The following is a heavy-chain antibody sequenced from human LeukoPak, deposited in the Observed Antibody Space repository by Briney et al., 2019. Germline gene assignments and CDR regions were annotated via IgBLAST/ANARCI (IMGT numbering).Heavy chain of an antibody. CDR1: GFSFEAYG. J-gene: IGHJ4*02. D-gene: IGHD1-1*01. CDR2: ITWNSDDM. CDR3: RVTSWRTGFDY. Sequence: GGSLRLSCAASGFSFEAYGMYWVRQAPGKGLEWVSGITWNSDDMAYADSVEGRFTISRDNAKNCLYLQMNSLTVEDTALYCTRVTSWRTGFDYWGQGTLVTVSS. V-gene: IGHV3-9*01.